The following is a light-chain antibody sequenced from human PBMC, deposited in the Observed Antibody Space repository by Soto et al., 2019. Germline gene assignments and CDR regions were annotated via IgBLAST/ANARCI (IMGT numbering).Light chain of an antibody. CDR1: QSISSW. CDR2: KAS. CDR3: QQFLSYPLT. V-gene: IGKV1-5*03. Sequence: DIQMTQSPSTLSASVGDRVTITCRACQSISSWLAWYQQKPGKAPEVLIHKASNLESGVPSRFSGSGSGTEFTLTISSLQPDDFASYYCQQFLSYPLTFGGGTKVEIK. J-gene: IGKJ4*01.